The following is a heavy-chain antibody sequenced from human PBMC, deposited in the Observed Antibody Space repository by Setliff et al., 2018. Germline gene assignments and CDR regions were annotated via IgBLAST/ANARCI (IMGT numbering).Heavy chain of an antibody. J-gene: IGHJ4*02. CDR1: GGSFSTYY. D-gene: IGHD5-18*01. CDR3: AREGGGVAMVSH. Sequence: SETLSLTCAVYGGSFSTYYWIWIRQPPGKGLEWIGSIYTSGSTNYNPSLKSRVTISVDTSKNQFSLKLSSVTAADTAVYYCAREGGGVAMVSHWGQGTLVTVSS. V-gene: IGHV4-4*08. CDR2: IYTSGST.